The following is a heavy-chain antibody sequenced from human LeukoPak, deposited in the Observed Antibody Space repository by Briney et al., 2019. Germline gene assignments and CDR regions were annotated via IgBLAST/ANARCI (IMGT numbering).Heavy chain of an antibody. Sequence: GGSLRLSCAASGLTFSSYGMHWVRQAPGKGLEWVAVIWYDGSNEFYADSVRGRFTISRDNSKNTVFLQMNSLRAEDTAVYYCARGVSLGYSSSSPDYWGQGTLVTVSS. V-gene: IGHV3-33*01. CDR3: ARGVSLGYSSSSPDY. CDR1: GLTFSSYG. CDR2: IWYDGSNE. D-gene: IGHD6-13*01. J-gene: IGHJ4*02.